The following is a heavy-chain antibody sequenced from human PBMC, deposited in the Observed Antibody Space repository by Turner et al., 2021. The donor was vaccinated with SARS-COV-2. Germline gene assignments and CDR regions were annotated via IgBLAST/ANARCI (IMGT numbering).Heavy chain of an antibody. CDR2: FDPEDGET. D-gene: IGHD2-21*02. CDR3: ATGYAYCGGDCSIHY. J-gene: IGHJ4*02. Sequence: QVQLVQSGAEVKKPGAAVTVSCKVSGYTLIELSMHWVRHAPGKGLEWMGGFDPEDGETIYAQKFQGRVTMTEDTSTDTAYMELSSLRSEDTAVYYCATGYAYCGGDCSIHYWGQGTLVTVSS. V-gene: IGHV1-24*01. CDR1: GYTLIELS.